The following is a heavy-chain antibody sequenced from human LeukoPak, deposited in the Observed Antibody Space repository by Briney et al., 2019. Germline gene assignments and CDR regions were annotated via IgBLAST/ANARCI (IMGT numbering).Heavy chain of an antibody. D-gene: IGHD3-22*01. CDR2: IIPILGIA. CDR3: ARETRYYYDSSGYYYFY. CDR1: GGTFSSYT. J-gene: IGHJ4*02. Sequence: SVKVSCKASGGTFSSYTISWVRQAPGQGLEWMGRIIPILGIANYAQKFQGRVTITADKSTSTAYMELSSLRSEDTAVYYCARETRYYYDSSGYYYFYWGQGTLVTVSS. V-gene: IGHV1-69*04.